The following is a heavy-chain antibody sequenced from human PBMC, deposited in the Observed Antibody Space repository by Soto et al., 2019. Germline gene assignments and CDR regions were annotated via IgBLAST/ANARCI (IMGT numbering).Heavy chain of an antibody. J-gene: IGHJ4*02. D-gene: IGHD5-12*01. V-gene: IGHV3-30*18. CDR2: VSYDGSNS. Sequence: PGGSLGLSCAASGFTFRSYGMHWVRQAPGRGLEWVAVVSYDGSNSYYEDSVKGRFTVSRDNAKNTVFLQMNSLKPEDTAVYYCAKEKGKSGYTHTSSTADSGGLGTLVTGSS. CDR1: GFTFRSYG. CDR3: AKEKGKSGYTHTSSTADS.